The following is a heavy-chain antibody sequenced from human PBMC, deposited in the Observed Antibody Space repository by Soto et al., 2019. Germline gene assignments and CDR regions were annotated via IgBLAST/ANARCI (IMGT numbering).Heavy chain of an antibody. CDR3: TTDDPINRS. V-gene: IGHV3-15*01. Sequence: SLRLSCAASGFTFSNAWMSWVRQGPGKGLEWVGRIKSKIKGGTTDYGAPVKGRFTISRDDSKNTLYLHMNSLKTEDTAVYYCTTDDPINRSWGQGTLVTVSS. J-gene: IGHJ5*02. CDR2: IKSKIKGGTT. CDR1: GFTFSNAW.